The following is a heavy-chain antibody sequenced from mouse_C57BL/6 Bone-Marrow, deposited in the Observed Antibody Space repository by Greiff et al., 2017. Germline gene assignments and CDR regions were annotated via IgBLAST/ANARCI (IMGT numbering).Heavy chain of an antibody. CDR1: GFNIKDDY. Sequence: VQLQQSGAELVRPGASVKLSCTASGFNIKDDYIHWVKQRPEQGLEWIGCIDPEIGDTEYASKFQGKATLTSDTSSNTAYLHLSSLTSEDAAVCYCSSFDGNYLDFWGQGTPPTVAA. D-gene: IGHD2-3*01. V-gene: IGHV14-4*01. J-gene: IGHJ2*01. CDR2: IDPEIGDT. CDR3: SSFDGNYLDF.